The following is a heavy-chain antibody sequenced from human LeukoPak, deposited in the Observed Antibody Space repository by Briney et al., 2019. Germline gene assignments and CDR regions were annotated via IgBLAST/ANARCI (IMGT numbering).Heavy chain of an antibody. J-gene: IGHJ6*02. CDR1: GFTFTSSA. V-gene: IGHV1-58*02. Sequence: TSVKVSCKASGFTFTSSAMQWVRQARGQRLEWIGWIVVGSGSTNYAQKFQERVTITRDMSTSTAYMELSSLRSEDTAVYYCAALSSLTYYYGMDVWGQGTTVTVSS. CDR2: IVVGSGST. CDR3: AALSSLTYYYGMDV. D-gene: IGHD3-10*01.